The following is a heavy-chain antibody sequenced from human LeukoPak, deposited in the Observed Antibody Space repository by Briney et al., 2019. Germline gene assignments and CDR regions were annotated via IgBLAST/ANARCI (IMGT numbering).Heavy chain of an antibody. CDR2: VDPEDGET. CDR1: GYTFTDYY. CDR3: ATDLMITMVRGVILDY. Sequence: ASVKVSCKVSGYTFTDYYMHWVQQAPGKGLEWRGLVDPEDGETIYAEKFQGRVTITADTSTDTAYMELSSLRSEDTAVYYCATDLMITMVRGVILDYWGQGTLVTVSS. J-gene: IGHJ4*02. D-gene: IGHD3-10*01. V-gene: IGHV1-69-2*01.